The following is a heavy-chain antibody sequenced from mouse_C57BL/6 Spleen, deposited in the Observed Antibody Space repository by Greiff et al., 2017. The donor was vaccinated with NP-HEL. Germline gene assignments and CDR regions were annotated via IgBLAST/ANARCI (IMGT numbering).Heavy chain of an antibody. CDR3: TNHYYGSSSYWYFDV. CDR2: IDPEDGDT. Sequence: EVQLQQSGAELVRPGASVKLSCTASGFNIKDYYMHWVKQRPEQGLEWIGRIDPEDGDTEYAPKFQGKATMTADTSSNTAYLQLSSLTSEDTAVYYCTNHYYGSSSYWYFDVWGTGTTVTVSS. D-gene: IGHD1-1*01. J-gene: IGHJ1*03. V-gene: IGHV14-1*01. CDR1: GFNIKDYY.